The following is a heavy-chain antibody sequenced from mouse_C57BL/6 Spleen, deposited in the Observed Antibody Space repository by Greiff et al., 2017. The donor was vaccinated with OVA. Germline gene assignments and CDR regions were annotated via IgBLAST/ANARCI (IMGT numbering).Heavy chain of an antibody. V-gene: IGHV1-61*01. J-gene: IGHJ1*03. D-gene: IGHD2-5*01. Sequence: QVQLQQPGAELVRPGSSVKLSCKASGYTFTSYWMDWVKQRPGQGLEWIGNIYPSDSETHYNQKFKDKATLTVDKSSSTAYMQLSSLTSEDSAVYYCARGGYSNYVVWGTGTTVTVSS. CDR2: IYPSDSET. CDR1: GYTFTSYW. CDR3: ARGGYSNYVV.